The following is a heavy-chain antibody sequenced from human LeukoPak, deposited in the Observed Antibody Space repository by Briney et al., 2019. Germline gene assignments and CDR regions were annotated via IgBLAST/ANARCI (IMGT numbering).Heavy chain of an antibody. CDR2: IYTSGST. V-gene: IGHV4-4*07. CDR1: GGSISSYY. CDR3: ARTRTYSSYDILTGYYDY. D-gene: IGHD3-9*01. J-gene: IGHJ4*02. Sequence: SETLSLTCTVSGGSISSYYWSWIRQPAGKGLEWIGRIYTSGSTNYNPSLKSRVTMSVDTSKNQFSLKLSSVTAADTAVYYCARTRTYSSYDILTGYYDYWGQGTLVTVSS.